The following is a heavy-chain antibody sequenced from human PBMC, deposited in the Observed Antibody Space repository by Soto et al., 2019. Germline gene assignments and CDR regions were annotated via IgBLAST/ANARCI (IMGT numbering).Heavy chain of an antibody. V-gene: IGHV3-23*01. J-gene: IGHJ5*02. CDR1: GFTFSSYV. Sequence: GGSLRLSCAASGFTFSSYVMSWVLQAPGKGLEWVSAISGSGGSTYYAGSVKGRFTISRDNSKNTLYLQMNSLRAEDTAVYYCAKGIAARPNWFDPWGQGTLVTVSS. D-gene: IGHD6-6*01. CDR3: AKGIAARPNWFDP. CDR2: ISGSGGST.